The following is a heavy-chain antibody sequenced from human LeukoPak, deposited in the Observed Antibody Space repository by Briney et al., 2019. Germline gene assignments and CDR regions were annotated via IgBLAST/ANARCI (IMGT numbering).Heavy chain of an antibody. CDR1: GFTFNSFG. V-gene: IGHV3-33*01. CDR2: IWYDGSHK. J-gene: IGHJ4*02. CDR3: ARGPGTTDY. D-gene: IGHD1-7*01. Sequence: GGSLRLSCATSGFTFNSFGFHWVRQAPGKGLEWVAIIWYDGSHKSYADSVKGRFTISRDNSKNTVYLQMNTLRAEDTAVYYCARGPGTTDYWGQGTLVTASS.